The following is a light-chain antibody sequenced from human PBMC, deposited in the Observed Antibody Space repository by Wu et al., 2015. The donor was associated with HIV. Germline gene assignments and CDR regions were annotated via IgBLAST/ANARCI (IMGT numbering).Light chain of an antibody. Sequence: ETVLTQSPGTLSLSPGERATLSCRASQSVSNNYLAWYQQKHGQAPRLLIYGASSRATGIPDRFSGSGSGTDFTLTISRLEPEDFAVYYCQQYGSSPWTFGQG. V-gene: IGKV3-20*01. CDR1: QSVSNNY. J-gene: IGKJ1*01. CDR3: QQYGSSPWT. CDR2: GAS.